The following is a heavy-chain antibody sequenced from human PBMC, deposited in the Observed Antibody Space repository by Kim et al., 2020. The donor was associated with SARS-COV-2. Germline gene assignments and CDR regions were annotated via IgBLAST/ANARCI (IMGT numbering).Heavy chain of an antibody. D-gene: IGHD3-9*01. CDR1: GGTFSSYA. Sequence: SVKVSCKASGGTFSSYAISWVRQAPGQGLEWMGGIIPIFGTANYAQKFQGRVTITADESTSTAYMELSSLRSEDTAVYYCARERYDILTGTHAGWFDPWGQGTLVTVSS. V-gene: IGHV1-69*13. CDR2: IIPIFGTA. J-gene: IGHJ5*02. CDR3: ARERYDILTGTHAGWFDP.